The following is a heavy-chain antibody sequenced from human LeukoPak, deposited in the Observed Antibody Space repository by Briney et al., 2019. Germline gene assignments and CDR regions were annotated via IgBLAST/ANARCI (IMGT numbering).Heavy chain of an antibody. J-gene: IGHJ2*01. V-gene: IGHV3-23*01. CDR1: GFTSSDCG. Sequence: PGGSLRLSCAASGFTSSDCGMTWVRQAPGKGLEWVSAIVKTGGTTYADSVKGRFTNSRDNSKNTLYLQMNSLRAEDTAVYYCAKDWRCGTSDPDWYFDLWGRGTLVTVSS. CDR2: IVKTGGTT. D-gene: IGHD2-8*02. CDR3: AKDWRCGTSDPDWYFDL.